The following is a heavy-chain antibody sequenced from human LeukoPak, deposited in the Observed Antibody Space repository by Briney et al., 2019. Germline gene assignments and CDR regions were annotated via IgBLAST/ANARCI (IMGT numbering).Heavy chain of an antibody. J-gene: IGHJ4*02. CDR3: AKRGVVIRVILVGFHKEAYYFDS. Sequence: GGSLRLCCAVSGITLSNYGMSWVRQAPGEGLEWVAGISGSGGATNYADSVKGRFTISRDNPKNTLYLQMNSLRVEDTAVYFCAKRGVVIRVILVGFHKEAYYFDSWGQGALVTVSS. V-gene: IGHV3-23*01. D-gene: IGHD3-22*01. CDR1: GITLSNYG. CDR2: ISGSGGAT.